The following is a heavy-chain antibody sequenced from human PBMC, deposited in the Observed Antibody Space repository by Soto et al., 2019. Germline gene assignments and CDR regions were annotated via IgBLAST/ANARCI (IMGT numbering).Heavy chain of an antibody. CDR1: GFTFSSYA. D-gene: IGHD5-12*01. V-gene: IGHV3-30-3*01. CDR2: ISYDGSNK. J-gene: IGHJ4*02. Sequence: GGSLRLSCADSGFTFSSYAMHWVRQAPGKGLEWVAVISYDGSNKYSSDSVKGRFTISRDNSKNTLYLQMNSLGDEDTAVYSCARGEAGDMATITGFDYWGQGNMVTVSS. CDR3: ARGEAGDMATITGFDY.